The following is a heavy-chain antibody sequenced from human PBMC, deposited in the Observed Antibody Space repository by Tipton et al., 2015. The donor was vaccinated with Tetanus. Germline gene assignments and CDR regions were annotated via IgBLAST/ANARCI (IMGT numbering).Heavy chain of an antibody. Sequence: SLRLSCVASGFIFSDHWMSWVRQAPGKGLEWVASIQPDGSESHFVDSVKGRFTISRDNTKNSLYLQMNSLRNEDTAVYYCVTGTLRYGSWGQVTLVTVSS. CDR2: IQPDGSES. CDR3: VTGTLRYGS. CDR1: GFIFSDHW. V-gene: IGHV3-7*01. D-gene: IGHD1-14*01. J-gene: IGHJ5*02.